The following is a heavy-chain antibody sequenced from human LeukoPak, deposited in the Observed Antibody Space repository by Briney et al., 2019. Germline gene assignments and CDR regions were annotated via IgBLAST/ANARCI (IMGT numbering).Heavy chain of an antibody. CDR3: ARSFDNDSSVDY. J-gene: IGHJ4*02. CDR2: IYYSGST. Sequence: SQTLSLTCTVSGGSISSGDYYWSWIRQPPGKGLEWIGYIYYSGSTYYNPSLESRVTISVDTSKNQFSLKLSSVTAADTAVYYCARSFDNDSSVDYWGQGTLVTVSS. V-gene: IGHV4-30-4*01. CDR1: GGSISSGDYY. D-gene: IGHD3-22*01.